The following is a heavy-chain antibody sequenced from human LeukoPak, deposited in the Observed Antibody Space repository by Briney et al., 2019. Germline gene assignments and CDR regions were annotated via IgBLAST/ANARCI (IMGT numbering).Heavy chain of an antibody. Sequence: SETLSLTCTVSSGSIINYFWNWFRQSPGKGLEWIGYNSSSGRTNSNPSLKSRVTISVDMSKSQFSLKLRSVTAADTAVYYCARARYSDGFGWSDYWGQGALVIVSS. D-gene: IGHD5-18*01. CDR2: NSSSGRT. J-gene: IGHJ4*01. CDR1: SGSIINYF. CDR3: ARARYSDGFGWSDY. V-gene: IGHV4-59*01.